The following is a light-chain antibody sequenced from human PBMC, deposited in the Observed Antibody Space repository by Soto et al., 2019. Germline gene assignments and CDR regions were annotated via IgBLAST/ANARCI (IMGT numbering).Light chain of an antibody. CDR3: QQYHSFPLT. CDR1: QGIGSD. V-gene: IGKV1D-8*01. CDR2: GAS. Sequence: VIWMTQSPPLLSASTGDRVTISCRMSQGIGSDIAWYQQKPGKAPELLIYGASTLQSGVPSRFSGSGYGTDFTLTISGLQSEDLATYYCQQYHSFPLTLGGGTKVEIK. J-gene: IGKJ4*01.